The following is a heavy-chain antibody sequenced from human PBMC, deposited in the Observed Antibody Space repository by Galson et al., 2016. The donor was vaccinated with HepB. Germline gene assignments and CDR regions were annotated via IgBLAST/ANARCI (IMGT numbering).Heavy chain of an antibody. CDR2: ISGST. J-gene: IGHJ6*02. D-gene: IGHD2-21*02. Sequence: SLRLSCAASVFTFSNYAMNWVRQAPGKGLEWVSVISGSTYYADSVRGRFTISRDNSKNTLYLQMNSLRVEDTAVYYCAKESGYSDRYPYYYGMDVWGQGTTVTVSS. CDR3: AKESGYSDRYPYYYGMDV. V-gene: IGHV3-23*01. CDR1: VFTFSNYA.